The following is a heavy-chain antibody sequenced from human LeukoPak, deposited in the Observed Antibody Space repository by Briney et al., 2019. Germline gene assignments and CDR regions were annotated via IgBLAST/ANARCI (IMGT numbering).Heavy chain of an antibody. CDR1: GFNFGNYW. CDR2: IEDDGDQK. Sequence: PGGSLRLSCVASGFNFGNYWMSWVRQAPGKGLEFVGNIEDDGDQKNYVDSVKGRFTISRDNVKNSLYLQMNSLRVEDTAVYYCARDIIRGQSDFDSWGQGILVTASS. J-gene: IGHJ4*02. CDR3: ARDIIRGQSDFDS. V-gene: IGHV3-7*01. D-gene: IGHD5-12*01.